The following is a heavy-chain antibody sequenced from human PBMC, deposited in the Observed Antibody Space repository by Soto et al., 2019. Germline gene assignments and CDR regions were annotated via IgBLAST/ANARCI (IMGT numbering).Heavy chain of an antibody. J-gene: IGHJ5*01. CDR1: GFTFRSHS. CDR2: ISSDGNNK. CDR3: ARVSVTSYALLNAFLDS. V-gene: IGHV3-30-3*01. Sequence: QVQLVESGGGVVQPGRSLRLSCAASGFTFRSHSMHWVRQAPGQGLEWVAEISSDGNNKYYADSMKGRFTISRDTSKNTLYLQMKSLRAEDTAVVYCARVSVTSYALLNAFLDSWGQGTLVIVSS. D-gene: IGHD3-9*01.